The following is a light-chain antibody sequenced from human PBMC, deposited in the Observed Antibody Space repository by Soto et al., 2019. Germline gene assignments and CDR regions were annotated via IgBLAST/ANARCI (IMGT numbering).Light chain of an antibody. CDR1: QSVSSY. CDR2: DAS. J-gene: IGKJ1*01. V-gene: IGKV3-11*01. CDR3: QQRSNWPVT. Sequence: EIVLTQSPATLSLSPGERATLSCRASQSVSSYLAWYQQKPGQAPRLLIYDASSRATGIPARFSGSGSGTEFTLTISNLEPEDFAVYYCQQRSNWPVTFGQGTRVDIK.